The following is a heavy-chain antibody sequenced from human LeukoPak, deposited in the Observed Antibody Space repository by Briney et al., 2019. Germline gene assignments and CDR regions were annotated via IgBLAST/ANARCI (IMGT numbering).Heavy chain of an antibody. CDR2: ISWNSGSI. CDR3: ARTGEFDY. J-gene: IGHJ4*02. D-gene: IGHD7-27*01. CDR1: GFTFDDYA. V-gene: IGHV3-9*01. Sequence: PGGSLRLSCAASGFTFDDYAMHWVRQAPGVGLEWVSGISWNSGSIGYADSVKGRFTISRDNAKNSLYLQMNSLRAEDTALYYCARTGEFDYWGQGTLVTVSS.